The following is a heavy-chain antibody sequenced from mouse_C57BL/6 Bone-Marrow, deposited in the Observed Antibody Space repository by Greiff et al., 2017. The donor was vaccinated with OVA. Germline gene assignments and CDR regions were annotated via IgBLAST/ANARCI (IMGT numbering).Heavy chain of an antibody. V-gene: IGHV2-2*01. CDR2: IWSGGST. CDR3: ARNNYGSSYYYAMDY. J-gene: IGHJ4*01. Sequence: VMLVESGPGLVQPSQSLSITCTVSGFSLTSYGVHWVRQSPGKGLEWLGVIWSGGSTDYNAAFISRLSISKDNSKSQVFFKMNSLQADDTAIYYCARNNYGSSYYYAMDYWGQGTSVTVSS. D-gene: IGHD1-1*01. CDR1: GFSLTSYG.